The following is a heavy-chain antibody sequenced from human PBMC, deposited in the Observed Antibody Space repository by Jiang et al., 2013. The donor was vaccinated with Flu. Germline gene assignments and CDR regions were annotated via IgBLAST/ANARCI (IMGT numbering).Heavy chain of an antibody. CDR1: GFTFSSYA. CDR2: ISGSGGST. J-gene: IGHJ3*02. D-gene: IGHD6-19*01. V-gene: IGHV3-23*04. CDR3: AKDPDSSGWPYDAFDI. Sequence: VQLVESGGGLVQPGGSLRLSCAASGFTFSSYAMSWVRQAPGKGLEWVSAISGSGGSTYYADSVKGRFTISRDNSKNTLYLQMNSLGAEDTAVYYCAKDPDSSGWPYDAFDIWGQGTMVTV.